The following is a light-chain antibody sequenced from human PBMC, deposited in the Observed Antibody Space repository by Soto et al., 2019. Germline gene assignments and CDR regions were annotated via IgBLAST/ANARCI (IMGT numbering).Light chain of an antibody. CDR1: QSVNNS. V-gene: IGKV3-11*01. J-gene: IGKJ4*01. Sequence: EIVLTQSPATLSLSPGERATLSCRASQSVNNSLAWYQQKPGQAPRLLIYDASNRATGIPARFSGSGSGTDFTLTISSLEPEDFAVYYCQQRSNWPLLTFGGGTKVEIK. CDR2: DAS. CDR3: QQRSNWPLLT.